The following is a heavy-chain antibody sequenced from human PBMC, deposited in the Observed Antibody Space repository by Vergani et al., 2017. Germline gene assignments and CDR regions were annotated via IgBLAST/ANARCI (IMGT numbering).Heavy chain of an antibody. CDR3: ARDYYYGSGSYHDY. CDR1: GFTFSSYA. Sequence: VQLLESGGGLVQPGGSLRLSCAASGFTFSSYAMHWVRQAPGKGLEWVAFISYDGSNKYYADSVKGRFTISRDNSKNTLYLQMNSLRAEDTAVYYCARDYYYGSGSYHDYWGQGTLVTVSS. V-gene: IGHV3-30-3*01. CDR2: ISYDGSNK. D-gene: IGHD3-10*01. J-gene: IGHJ4*02.